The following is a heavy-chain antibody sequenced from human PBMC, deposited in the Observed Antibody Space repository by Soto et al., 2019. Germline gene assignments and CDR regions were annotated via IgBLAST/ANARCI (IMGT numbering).Heavy chain of an antibody. CDR3: ARRLSGSSAFDF. V-gene: IGHV4-31*03. Sequence: QVQLQESGPGLLKPSQTLSLTCSVSGGSISSGTYYWSWIRHRPGKGLQWIGYMYNSGTSSYSPSLKSRSVLSVDTSKTQFSLKLTSVTAADTATYFCARRLSGSSAFDFWGLGILVTVSS. CDR2: MYNSGTS. D-gene: IGHD2-15*01. J-gene: IGHJ4*01. CDR1: GGSISSGTYY.